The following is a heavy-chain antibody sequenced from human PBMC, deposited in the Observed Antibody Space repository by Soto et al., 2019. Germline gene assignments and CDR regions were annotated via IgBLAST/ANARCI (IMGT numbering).Heavy chain of an antibody. D-gene: IGHD2-2*01. V-gene: IGHV4-4*07. CDR1: GVSFSSYY. J-gene: IGHJ5*02. CDR2: IYPSGST. Sequence: SETLSLTCTVSGVSFSSYYFNWVRKSAGKGLEWIGGIYPSGSTTYNASVKSRLTMSGDKSKNKLSLRMKSMTAEDTAVYYCATGRLAVVTGGIDTWGQGTLVTVSS. CDR3: ATGRLAVVTGGIDT.